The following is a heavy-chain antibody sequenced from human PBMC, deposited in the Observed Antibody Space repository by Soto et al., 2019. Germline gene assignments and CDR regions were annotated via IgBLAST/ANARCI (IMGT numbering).Heavy chain of an antibody. Sequence: PSQTLSLTCAISGDSVSSNSAAWNWIRQSPSRGLEWLGRTYYRSKWYNDYAVSVKSRITINPDTSKNQFSLQLNSVTPEDTAVYYCARGSKQQLPPEDYYYYYYMDVWGKGTTVTVSS. D-gene: IGHD6-13*01. CDR1: GDSVSSNSAA. J-gene: IGHJ6*03. CDR2: TYYRSKWYN. CDR3: ARGSKQQLPPEDYYYYYYMDV. V-gene: IGHV6-1*01.